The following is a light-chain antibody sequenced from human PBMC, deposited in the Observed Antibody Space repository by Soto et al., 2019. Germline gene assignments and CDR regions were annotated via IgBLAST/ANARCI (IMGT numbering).Light chain of an antibody. Sequence: QSVLTQSPSASASLGASVKLTCTLTTGLRSYAIAWHQQQPGKGPRYLLKVNSDGSHIKGDGIPDRFSGSSSGAEHYLTISSLQSEDEADYYCQTWASGIRVFGGGTKLTVL. CDR2: VNSDGSH. CDR1: TGLRSYA. CDR3: QTWASGIRV. V-gene: IGLV4-69*01. J-gene: IGLJ3*02.